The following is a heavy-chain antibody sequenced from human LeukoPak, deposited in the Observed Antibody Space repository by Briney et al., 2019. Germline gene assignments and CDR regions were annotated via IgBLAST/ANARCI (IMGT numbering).Heavy chain of an antibody. J-gene: IGHJ5*02. CDR1: GGSVSSGSYY. CDR2: IYYRGST. V-gene: IGHV4-61*01. CDR3: ARGTIAAAGWFDP. Sequence: SETLSLTCTVSGGSVSSGSYYWSWIRQPPGKGLEWIGCIYYRGSTNYNPSLKSRVTISVDTSKNQFSLKLSSVTAADTAVYYCARGTIAAAGWFDPWGQGTLVTVSS. D-gene: IGHD6-13*01.